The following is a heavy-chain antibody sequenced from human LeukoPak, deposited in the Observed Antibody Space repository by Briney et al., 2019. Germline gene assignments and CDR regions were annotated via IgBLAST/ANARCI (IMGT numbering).Heavy chain of an antibody. D-gene: IGHD1-1*01. V-gene: IGHV3-23*01. CDR2: ISGSGGST. CDR3: AKEQVRTGTDY. J-gene: IGHJ4*02. Sequence: GGSLRLSCAASGFTVSSNYMSWVRQAPGKGLEWVSAISGSGGSTYYADSVKGRFTISRDNSKNTLYLQMNSLRAEDTAVYYCAKEQVRTGTDYWGQGTLVTVSS. CDR1: GFTVSSNY.